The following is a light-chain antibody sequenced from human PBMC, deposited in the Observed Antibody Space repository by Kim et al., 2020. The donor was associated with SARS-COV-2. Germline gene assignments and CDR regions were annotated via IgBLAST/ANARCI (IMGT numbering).Light chain of an antibody. Sequence: QRVTISCTGSSSNIGAGYDVHWYQHLPGPAPKLLIYGNINRPSGVPDRFSGSKSGTSASLAITGLQAEDEADYYCQSYDSSLSGVVFGGGTQLTVL. CDR2: GNI. J-gene: IGLJ2*01. V-gene: IGLV1-40*01. CDR1: SSNIGAGYD. CDR3: QSYDSSLSGVV.